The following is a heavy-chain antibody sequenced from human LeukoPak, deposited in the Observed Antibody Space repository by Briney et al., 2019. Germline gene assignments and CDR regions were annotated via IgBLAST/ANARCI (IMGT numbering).Heavy chain of an antibody. Sequence: GSPRLSCAASGFTFSSYWMAWVRQAPGKGLEWVANIKGDESARHQADSVKGRFTISRDNTRNSLYLQMTNLRGDDTAVYYCARDVVGSLDYWGQGTLVTVSS. J-gene: IGHJ4*02. D-gene: IGHD1-26*01. CDR2: IKGDESAR. CDR3: ARDVVGSLDY. V-gene: IGHV3-7*01. CDR1: GFTFSSYW.